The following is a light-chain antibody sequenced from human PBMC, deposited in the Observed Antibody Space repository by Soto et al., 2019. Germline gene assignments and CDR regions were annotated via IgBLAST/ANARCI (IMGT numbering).Light chain of an antibody. CDR2: DVT. V-gene: IGLV2-14*03. CDR1: STEVGSYNY. CDR3: SSYTTRVALGVR. J-gene: IGLJ2*01. Sequence: QSALTQPASVSGSPGQSITISCTGTSTEVGSYNYVCWFQQYPGKAPKLIIYDVTNRPSGVSNRFSGSKSGTTASLTISGLQPEDEAVYYCSSYTTRVALGVRFGGGTQLTVL.